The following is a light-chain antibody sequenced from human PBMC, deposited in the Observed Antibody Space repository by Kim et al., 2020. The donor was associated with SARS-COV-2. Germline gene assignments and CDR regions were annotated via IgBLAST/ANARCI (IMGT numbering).Light chain of an antibody. J-gene: IGLJ3*02. CDR2: GKN. Sequence: SSELTQDPAVSVALGQTVRITCQGDSLRSYYASWYQQKPGQDTVLVIYGKNNRPSGIPDRFSGSSSGNTASLTITGAQAEDEADYYCNSRDSSGNLNWVFGGGTQLTVL. CDR3: NSRDSSGNLNWV. CDR1: SLRSYY. V-gene: IGLV3-19*01.